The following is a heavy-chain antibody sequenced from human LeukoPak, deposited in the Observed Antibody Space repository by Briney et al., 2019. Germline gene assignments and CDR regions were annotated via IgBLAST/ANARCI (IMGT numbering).Heavy chain of an antibody. V-gene: IGHV4-34*01. CDR3: ARGLDDYGDYLVQDYFDS. CDR2: INHSGST. Sequence: SETLSLTCAVYGGSFSGYYWSWIRQPPGKGLEWIGEINHSGSTNYNPSLKSRVTISVDTSKNQFSLKLSSVTAADTAVYYCARGLDDYGDYLVQDYFDSWGQGTLLTVSS. D-gene: IGHD4-17*01. J-gene: IGHJ4*02. CDR1: GGSFSGYY.